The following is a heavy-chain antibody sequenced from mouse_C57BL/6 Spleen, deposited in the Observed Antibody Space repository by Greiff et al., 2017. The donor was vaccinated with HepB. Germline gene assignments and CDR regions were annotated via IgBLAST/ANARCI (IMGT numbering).Heavy chain of an antibody. CDR1: GFTFSDYG. V-gene: IGHV5-17*01. J-gene: IGHJ2*01. CDR2: ISSGSSTI. D-gene: IGHD2-1*01. CDR3: ARGGNYPYFDY. Sequence: VQLQQSGGGLVKPGGSLKLSCAASGFTFSDYGMHWVRQAPEKGLEWVAYISSGSSTIYYADTVKGRFTISRDNAKNTLFLQMTSLRSEDTAMYYCARGGNYPYFDYWGQGTTLTVSS.